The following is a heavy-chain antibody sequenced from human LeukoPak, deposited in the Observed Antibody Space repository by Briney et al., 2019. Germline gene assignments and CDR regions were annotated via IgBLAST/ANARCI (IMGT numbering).Heavy chain of an antibody. CDR2: ITGSGDYT. CDR3: AKDVLYYDGSAHVYYFDY. V-gene: IGHV3-23*01. D-gene: IGHD3-22*01. Sequence: GGSLRLSCAASGFTFSGYAMTWVRQAPGKGLEWVSSITGSGDYTYYIDSVKGRFTISRDNSKNILCLQMNSLRGEDTALYYCAKDVLYYDGSAHVYYFDYWGQGTLVAVSS. CDR1: GFTFSGYA. J-gene: IGHJ4*02.